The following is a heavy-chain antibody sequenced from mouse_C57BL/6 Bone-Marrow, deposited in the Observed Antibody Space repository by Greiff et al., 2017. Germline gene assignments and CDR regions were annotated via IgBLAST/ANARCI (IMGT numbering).Heavy chain of an antibody. J-gene: IGHJ2*01. Sequence: QFHVKQPGAELVRPGSSVKLSCKASGYTFTSYWMDWVKQRPGQGLEWIGNIYPSDSETHYNQKFKDKATLTVDKSSSTAYMQLSSLTSEDSAVYYCAISTGYWGQGTTLTVSS. CDR1: GYTFTSYW. CDR3: AISTGY. D-gene: IGHD1-1*01. CDR2: IYPSDSET. V-gene: IGHV1-61*01.